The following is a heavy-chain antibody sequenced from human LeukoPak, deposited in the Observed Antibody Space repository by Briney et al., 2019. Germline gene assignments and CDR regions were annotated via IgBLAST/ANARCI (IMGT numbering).Heavy chain of an antibody. Sequence: GGSLRLSRAASGINFSSYTMHWVRQAPGKGLQYVAVIPFDGTTKLYADAVRGRFTISRDNSKNTLYLQVDSLRTEDTAVYYCARDYSGGGLDYWGQGTLVTVSS. V-gene: IGHV3-30*04. CDR3: ARDYSGGGLDY. D-gene: IGHD3-10*01. J-gene: IGHJ4*02. CDR1: GINFSSYT. CDR2: IPFDGTTK.